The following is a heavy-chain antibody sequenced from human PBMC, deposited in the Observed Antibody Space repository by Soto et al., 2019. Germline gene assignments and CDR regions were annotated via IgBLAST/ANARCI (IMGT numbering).Heavy chain of an antibody. D-gene: IGHD2-2*01. J-gene: IGHJ5*02. CDR2: MNPNSGNT. V-gene: IGHV1-8*01. CDR1: GYTFTSYD. CDR3: ARGNIGYCISTSCYGHWFDP. Sequence: ASVKVSCKASGYTFTSYDINWVRQATGQGLEWMGWMNPNSGNTGYAQKFQGRVTMTRNTSISTACMELSSLRSEDTAVYYCARGNIGYCISTSCYGHWFDPWGQGTLVTVSS.